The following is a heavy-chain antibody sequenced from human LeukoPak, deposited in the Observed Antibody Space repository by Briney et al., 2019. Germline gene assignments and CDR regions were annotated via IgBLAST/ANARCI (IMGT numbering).Heavy chain of an antibody. Sequence: GGSLRLSCAASGFTVSSNYMGWVRQAPGKGLEWVSVIYSGGSTYYADSVKGRFTISRDNSKNTLYLQMNSLRAEDTAVYYCARDLLGWDAFDIWGQGTMVTVSS. CDR3: ARDLLGWDAFDI. D-gene: IGHD3-10*02. CDR2: IYSGGST. J-gene: IGHJ3*02. V-gene: IGHV3-66*01. CDR1: GFTVSSNY.